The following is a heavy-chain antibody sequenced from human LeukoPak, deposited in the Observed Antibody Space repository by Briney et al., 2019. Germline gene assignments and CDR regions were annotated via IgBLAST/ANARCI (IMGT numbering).Heavy chain of an antibody. CDR3: ALLGVPAAPNFDY. CDR2: ISSSSSYI. D-gene: IGHD2-2*01. CDR1: GFTFSSYS. J-gene: IGHJ4*02. Sequence: PGGSLRLSCAASGFTFSSYSMNWVRQAPGKGLEWVSSISSSSSYIYYADSVKGRFTISRDNAKNSLYLQMNSLRAEDTAVYYCALLGVPAAPNFDYWGQGTLVTVSS. V-gene: IGHV3-21*01.